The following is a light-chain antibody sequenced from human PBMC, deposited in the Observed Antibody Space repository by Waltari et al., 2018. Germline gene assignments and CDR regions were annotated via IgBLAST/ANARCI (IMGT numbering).Light chain of an antibody. CDR1: QSVSRT. CDR2: AAS. Sequence: EIVLTQSPGTLSLSPGERATLSCRASQSVSRTLAWYQQKPGQAPSLLIYAASTRAPGIPDRFSGSGSGTDCSLTISRLEPEDFAVYYCQHYVRLPATFGQGTKVEIK. CDR3: QHYVRLPAT. J-gene: IGKJ1*01. V-gene: IGKV3-20*01.